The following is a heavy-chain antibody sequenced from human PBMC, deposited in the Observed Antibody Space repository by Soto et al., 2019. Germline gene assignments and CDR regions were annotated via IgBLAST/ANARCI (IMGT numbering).Heavy chain of an antibody. D-gene: IGHD2-15*01. CDR1: GFSLSTSGVG. CDR3: AHLVVAGITYSFDS. CDR2: IYWDDDK. Sequence: QITLKESGPTLVKPTQTLTLTCTFSGFSLSTSGVGVGWIRQPPGKALEWLTFIYWDDDKRNSPFLKSRLTITKDTSKNQVFITMTNMDPVDTATYYCAHLVVAGITYSFDSWGQGTLVTVSS. J-gene: IGHJ4*02. V-gene: IGHV2-5*02.